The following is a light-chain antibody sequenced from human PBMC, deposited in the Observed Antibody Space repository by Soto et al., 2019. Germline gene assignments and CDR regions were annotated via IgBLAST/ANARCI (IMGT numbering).Light chain of an antibody. J-gene: IGKJ4*01. V-gene: IGKV3-11*01. CDR3: QQRSSWPLT. Sequence: ETVLTQSPATLSLSPGERAFLSCRASQSVSTYLAWYQQKPGQAPRLLISDASNRATGIPDRFSGSGSGTDFTLTISSLEPEDFAVYYCQQRSSWPLTFGGGTKVEIK. CDR2: DAS. CDR1: QSVSTY.